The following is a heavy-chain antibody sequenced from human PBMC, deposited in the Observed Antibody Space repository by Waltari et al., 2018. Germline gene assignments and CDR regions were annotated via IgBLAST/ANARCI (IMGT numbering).Heavy chain of an antibody. D-gene: IGHD2-15*01. CDR3: VRHARTTSGGKHFDH. CDR2: MHYSGSP. J-gene: IGHJ4*02. V-gene: IGHV4-39*01. CDR1: GDSITSSSYY. Sequence: LQLQESRPGLVKASEYLSLPCTVPGDSITSSSYYWRLVRQPPGKGLEWIGHMHYSGSPYYSPSLKSRVTISGDTSKSQFSLKLSSVTAADTSMYYCVRHARTTSGGKHFDHWGQGMLVTVSP.